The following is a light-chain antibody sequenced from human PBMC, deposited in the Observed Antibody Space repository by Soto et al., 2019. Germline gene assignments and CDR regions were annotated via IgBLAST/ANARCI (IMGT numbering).Light chain of an antibody. Sequence: QSVLTQSSSASASLGSSVKLTCTLSSGHSSYIIAWHQQQPGKAPRYLMKLEGRGNYNKVSGVPDRFSGSSSGADRYLTISNLQFEDEADYYCETWDSNTWVFGGGTKLTVL. CDR2: LEGRGNY. J-gene: IGLJ3*02. CDR3: ETWDSNTWV. V-gene: IGLV4-60*02. CDR1: SGHSSYI.